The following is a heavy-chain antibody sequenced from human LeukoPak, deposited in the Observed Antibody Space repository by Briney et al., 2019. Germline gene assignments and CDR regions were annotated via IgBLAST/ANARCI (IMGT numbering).Heavy chain of an antibody. CDR1: GGSFSGYY. D-gene: IGHD1-1*01. J-gene: IGHJ5*02. CDR3: ARESGTLRYWFDP. Sequence: PSETLSLTCAVYGGSFSGYYWSWIRQPPGKGLEWIGYIYYSGSTNYNPSLKSRVTISVDTSKNQFSLKLSSVTAADTAVYYCARESGTLRYWFDPWGQGTLVTVSS. CDR2: IYYSGST. V-gene: IGHV4-59*01.